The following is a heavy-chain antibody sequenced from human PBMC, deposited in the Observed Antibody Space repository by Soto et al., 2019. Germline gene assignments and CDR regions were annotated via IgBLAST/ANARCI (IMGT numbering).Heavy chain of an antibody. Sequence: GGSLRLSCAASGFTFDDYAMHWVRQAPGKGLEWVSGISWNSGSIGYADSVKGRFTISRDNAKNSLYLQMNSLRAEDTALYYCAKDNDYSNYRFSGETWGQGTLVTVSS. CDR1: GFTFDDYA. J-gene: IGHJ4*02. CDR3: AKDNDYSNYRFSGET. D-gene: IGHD4-4*01. V-gene: IGHV3-9*01. CDR2: ISWNSGSI.